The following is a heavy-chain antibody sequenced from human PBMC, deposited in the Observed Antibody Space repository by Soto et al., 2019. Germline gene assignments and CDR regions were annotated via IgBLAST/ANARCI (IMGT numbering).Heavy chain of an antibody. CDR3: ARDQGANLYFDY. D-gene: IGHD7-27*01. V-gene: IGHV1-18*01. CDR1: GYTFTNYG. J-gene: IGHJ4*02. Sequence: QVKLVQSGAEVKKPGASVKVSCKASGYTFTNYGISWVRQAPGQGLEWMGWISAHNGNTKYAQKLQGRVTMTTDTSTSTAYMDLRSLRSDDTAVYYCARDQGANLYFDYWGQGTLVTVSS. CDR2: ISAHNGNT.